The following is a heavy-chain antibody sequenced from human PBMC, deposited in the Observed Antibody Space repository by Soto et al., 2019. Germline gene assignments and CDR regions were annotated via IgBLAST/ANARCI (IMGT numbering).Heavy chain of an antibody. CDR1: GFTFDDYA. J-gene: IGHJ6*02. CDR3: AKAYSNSWYESYYYYYYGMDV. D-gene: IGHD6-13*01. CDR2: ISGDGGST. V-gene: IGHV3-43*02. Sequence: GGSLRLSCAASGFTFDDYAMHWVRQAPGKGLEWVSLISGDGGSTYYADSVKGRFTISRDNSKNSLYLQMNSLRTEDTALYYCAKAYSNSWYESYYYYYYGMDVWGQGTTVTVSS.